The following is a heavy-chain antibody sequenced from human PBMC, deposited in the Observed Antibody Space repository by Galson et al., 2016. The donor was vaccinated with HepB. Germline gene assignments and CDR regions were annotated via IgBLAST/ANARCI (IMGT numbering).Heavy chain of an antibody. Sequence: SLRLSCAASGFTFSRHWMSWVRQAPGKGLEWVANIDQEGSEKWYVDSVKGRFTISRDNAKNLVNLQMNSAKSEDTAVYYCARRLVGDGYSSGYWGQGILVSVSS. D-gene: IGHD5-24*01. J-gene: IGHJ4*02. CDR2: IDQEGSEK. V-gene: IGHV3-7*01. CDR3: ARRLVGDGYSSGY. CDR1: GFTFSRHW.